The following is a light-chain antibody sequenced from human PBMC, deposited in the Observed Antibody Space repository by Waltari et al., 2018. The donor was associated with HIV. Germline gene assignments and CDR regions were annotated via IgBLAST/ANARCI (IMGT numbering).Light chain of an antibody. CDR2: SNN. Sequence: QSVLTQPPSASGTPGQRVTISCSGSSSNIGSNTVNWYQQLPGTAPKLLIYSNNPRPSGVPDRFSGSKSGTSASLASSGLQSEDEADYYCAAWDDSLNGLFGGGTKLTVL. CDR3: AAWDDSLNGL. V-gene: IGLV1-44*01. J-gene: IGLJ3*02. CDR1: SSNIGSNT.